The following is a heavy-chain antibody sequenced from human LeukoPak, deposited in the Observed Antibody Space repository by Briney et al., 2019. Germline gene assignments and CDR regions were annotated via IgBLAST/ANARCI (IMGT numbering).Heavy chain of an antibody. V-gene: IGHV3-74*01. J-gene: IGHJ4*02. CDR3: ARDNWALPDY. Sequence: GGSLRLSCAASGFTFSSYWMHWVRQAPGKGLAWVSRINSDGSSTSYADSVKGRFTISRDNAKNTLYLQMNSLRAEDTAVYYCARDNWALPDYWGQGTLVTVSS. CDR2: INSDGSST. CDR1: GFTFSSYW. D-gene: IGHD3-16*01.